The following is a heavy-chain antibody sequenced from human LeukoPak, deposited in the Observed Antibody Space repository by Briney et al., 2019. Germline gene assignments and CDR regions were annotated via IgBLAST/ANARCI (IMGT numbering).Heavy chain of an antibody. CDR2: FDPEDGET. V-gene: IGHV1-24*01. D-gene: IGHD1-26*01. Sequence: GASVKVSCKVSGYTLSESSIHWVRQAPGKGLEWMGGFDPEDGETIYAQKFQGRVTMTEDTSTDTAYMELSSLRSEDTAVYYCAPDGPSGSYAYFDYWGQGTLVTVSS. J-gene: IGHJ4*02. CDR1: GYTLSESS. CDR3: APDGPSGSYAYFDY.